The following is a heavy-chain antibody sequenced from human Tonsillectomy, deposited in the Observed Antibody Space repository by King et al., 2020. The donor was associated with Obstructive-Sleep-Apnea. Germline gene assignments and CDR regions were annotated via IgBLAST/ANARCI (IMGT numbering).Heavy chain of an antibody. CDR3: AKGSSSWYPDYFDY. CDR2: INHSGNT. D-gene: IGHD6-13*01. V-gene: IGHV4-34*01. Sequence: VQLQQWGAGLLKPSETLSLTCAVYGGSFSDYYWSWIRQPPGKGLEWIGEINHSGNTNYNPSLKSRVTISVDTSKNQFSLKLSSVTAADTAMYYCAKGSSSWYPDYFDYWAREPWSPSPQ. J-gene: IGHJ4*02. CDR1: GGSFSDYY.